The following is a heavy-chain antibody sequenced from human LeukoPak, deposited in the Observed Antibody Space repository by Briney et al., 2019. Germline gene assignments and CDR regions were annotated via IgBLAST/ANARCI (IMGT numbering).Heavy chain of an antibody. V-gene: IGHV3-43*01. CDR3: AKGPDLWSGYLCK. D-gene: IGHD3-3*01. CDR2: ISLGGGST. J-gene: IGHJ4*02. Sequence: GGSLSLYSAASRFTIYTNTMDRHRQAPGKGLEWISIISLGGGSTYYADSVKGRFTVSRANSKNSLELNMISLRTKATALFYCAKGPDLWSGYLCKWGQGALVTVSS. CDR1: RFTIYTNT.